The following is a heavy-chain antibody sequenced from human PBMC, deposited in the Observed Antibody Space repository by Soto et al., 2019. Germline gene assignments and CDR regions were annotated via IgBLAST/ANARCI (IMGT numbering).Heavy chain of an antibody. CDR1: GGSISSYY. CDR2: VYYSGST. Sequence: SETLSLTCTVSGGSISSYYWSWIRQPPGKGLEWIGYVYYSGSTNYNPSLKSRVTISVDTSKNQFSLKLSSVTAADTAVYYCARDLGYSSGWYFYFDYWGQGTLVTVSS. CDR3: ARDLGYSSGWYFYFDY. D-gene: IGHD6-19*01. J-gene: IGHJ4*02. V-gene: IGHV4-59*01.